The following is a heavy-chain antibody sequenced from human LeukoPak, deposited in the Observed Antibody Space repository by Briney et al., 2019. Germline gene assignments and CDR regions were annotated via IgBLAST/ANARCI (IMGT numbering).Heavy chain of an antibody. J-gene: IGHJ4*02. V-gene: IGHV4-59*01. D-gene: IGHD6-19*01. CDR3: ARGMGGSTAVAGTFDC. CDR2: IYYSGST. Sequence: SETLSLTCTVSGASISISYGSGFRQPQGKGLEGFGNIYYSGSTNNNPYLKSRVTVSVDTSKNQFSLKLTSVTIADTAVYYCARGMGGSTAVAGTFDCWGQGTLVTVSS. CDR1: GASISISY.